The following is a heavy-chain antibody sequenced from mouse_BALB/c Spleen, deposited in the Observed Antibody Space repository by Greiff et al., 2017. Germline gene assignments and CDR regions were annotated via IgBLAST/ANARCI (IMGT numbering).Heavy chain of an antibody. CDR1: GFNIKDTY. D-gene: IGHD2-4*01. V-gene: IGHV14-3*02. CDR2: IDPANGNT. Sequence: VQLQQSGAELVKPGASVKLSCTASGFNIKDTYMHWVKQRPEQGLEWIGRIDPANGNTKYDPKFQGKATITADTSSNTAYLQLSSLTSEDTAVYYCYDYDDYAMDYWGQGTTVTVSS. J-gene: IGHJ4*01. CDR3: YDYDDYAMDY.